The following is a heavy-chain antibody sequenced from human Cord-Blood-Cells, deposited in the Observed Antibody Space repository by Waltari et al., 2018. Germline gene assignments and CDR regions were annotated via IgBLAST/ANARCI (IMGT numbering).Heavy chain of an antibody. CDR3: ARAPNMVRGVSAIDY. J-gene: IGHJ4*02. Sequence: QVQLQQWGAGLLQPSETLSLTCAAYGGPFRGYFWSWIRHPPGKGLEWIGEINHSGSTNYNPSLKSRVTITVDTSKNQFSLKLSSVTAADMAVYYCARAPNMVRGVSAIDYWGQGTLVTVSS. V-gene: IGHV4-34*01. CDR2: INHSGST. CDR1: GGPFRGYF. D-gene: IGHD3-10*01.